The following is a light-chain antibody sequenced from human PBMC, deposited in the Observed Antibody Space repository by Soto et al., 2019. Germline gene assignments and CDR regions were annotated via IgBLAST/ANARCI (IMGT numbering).Light chain of an antibody. V-gene: IGKV1-5*03. CDR3: QHYNSYSEA. CDR1: QTISSW. CDR2: KAS. J-gene: IGKJ1*01. Sequence: DIQMTQSPSTLSGSVGAKVTITCRASQTISSWLAWYQQKPGKAPMLLIYKASTLKSGVPSRFSGSGSGTEFTLTISSLQPDDFATYYCQHYNSYSEAFGQGTKVDIK.